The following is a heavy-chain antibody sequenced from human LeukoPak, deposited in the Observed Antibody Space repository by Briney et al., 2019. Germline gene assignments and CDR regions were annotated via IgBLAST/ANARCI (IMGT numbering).Heavy chain of an antibody. CDR1: GFTFSSYW. D-gene: IGHD3-22*01. CDR3: AREAAGYDSSGPGY. Sequence: PGGSLRLSCEPSGFTFSSYWMHWVRQAPGEGLVWLSRVQTDGATTDYADSVKGRFTISRDNATNTLYLQMNSLRVEDTAVYYCAREAAGYDSSGPGYWGQGTLVSVSS. V-gene: IGHV3-74*01. CDR2: VQTDGATT. J-gene: IGHJ4*02.